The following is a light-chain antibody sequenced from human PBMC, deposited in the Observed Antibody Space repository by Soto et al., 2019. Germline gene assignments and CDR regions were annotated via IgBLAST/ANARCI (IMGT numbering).Light chain of an antibody. J-gene: IGKJ5*01. Sequence: DIQMTQSPSSLSSSVGCRITITCRSSQTISNYLAWYQQKPGKVPKLLIYAGNTLHSGVPARFSGSGSGTEFTLTISSLQSEDFAVYYCQQYNNWPPITFGQGTRLEIK. CDR2: AGN. CDR1: QTISNY. V-gene: IGKV1-27*01. CDR3: QQYNNWPPIT.